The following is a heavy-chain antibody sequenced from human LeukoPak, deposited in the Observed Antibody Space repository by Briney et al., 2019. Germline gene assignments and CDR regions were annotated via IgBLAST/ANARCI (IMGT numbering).Heavy chain of an antibody. V-gene: IGHV3-53*01. D-gene: IGHD7-27*01. Sequence: PGGSLRLSCAASGFTVSNDYMSWVRQAPGKGLEWVSVIYSGGSTYYADSVKGRFTISRDSSKNTLYLQMNSLRAEDTAVYYCARDGGLWVSAHWGDSWGRGTLVTVSS. CDR2: IYSGGST. CDR1: GFTVSNDY. CDR3: ARDGGLWVSAHWGDS. J-gene: IGHJ4*02.